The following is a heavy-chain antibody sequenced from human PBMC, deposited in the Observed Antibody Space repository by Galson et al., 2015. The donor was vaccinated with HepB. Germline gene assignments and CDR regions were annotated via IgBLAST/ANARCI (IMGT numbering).Heavy chain of an antibody. CDR2: ISYDEINK. V-gene: IGHV3-30-3*01. CDR1: GFTFSSYA. J-gene: IGHJ6*02. CDR3: ARGSDLPAVRTWGMDV. Sequence: SLRLSCAASGFTFSSYAMHWVRQAPGKGLEWVAVISYDEINKYYADSVKGRLTISRDNSKNTLYLQMNSLRDEDTAVYYCARGSDLPAVRTWGMDVWGQGTTVTVSS. D-gene: IGHD6-25*01.